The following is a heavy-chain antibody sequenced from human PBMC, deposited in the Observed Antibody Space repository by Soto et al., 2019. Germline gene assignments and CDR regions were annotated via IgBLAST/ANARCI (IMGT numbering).Heavy chain of an antibody. CDR1: GYTFTSYY. Sequence: ASVKVSCKASGYTFTSYYMHWVRQAPGQGLEWMGIINPSGGSTSYAQKFQGRVTMTRDTSTSTVYMELSSLRSEDTAVYYCAMTLRGYSYGYYFDDWGQGIRVTVSS. CDR2: INPSGGST. CDR3: AMTLRGYSYGYYFDD. V-gene: IGHV1-46*01. D-gene: IGHD5-18*01. J-gene: IGHJ4*02.